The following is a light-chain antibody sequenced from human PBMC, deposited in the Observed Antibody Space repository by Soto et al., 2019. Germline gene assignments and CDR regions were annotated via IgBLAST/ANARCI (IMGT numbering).Light chain of an antibody. Sequence: EIVLTQSPGTLSLSPGEGATLSCRASQSVSSSYLAWYQQKPGQAPRLLIYGASSRATGIPDRFSGSGSGTDFTLTISRLEPDDFAVYYRQQYANSPLTFGPGTKLDIK. CDR3: QQYANSPLT. CDR1: QSVSSSY. CDR2: GAS. V-gene: IGKV3-20*01. J-gene: IGKJ3*01.